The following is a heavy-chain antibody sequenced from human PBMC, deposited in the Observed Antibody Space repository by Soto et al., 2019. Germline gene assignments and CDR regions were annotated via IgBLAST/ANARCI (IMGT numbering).Heavy chain of an antibody. J-gene: IGHJ6*02. Sequence: VQLVQSGAEVKKTGSSVKVSCKASGGTFNKFAFSWVRQAPGQGFEWMGGIIPVFRSANYAQRFRGRITITADEYTSXVYLXLNDLRSDDTAVYYCARRYCASDNCPLFYYFVDLWGLGTTVTVSS. CDR3: ARRYCASDNCPLFYYFVDL. CDR2: IIPVFRSA. D-gene: IGHD2-21*02. CDR1: GGTFNKFA. V-gene: IGHV1-69*01.